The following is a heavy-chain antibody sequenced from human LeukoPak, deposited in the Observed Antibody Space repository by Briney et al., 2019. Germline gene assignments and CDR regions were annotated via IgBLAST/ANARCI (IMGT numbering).Heavy chain of an antibody. D-gene: IGHD3-3*01. CDR2: IKQDGSEK. CDR3: ARATSDFWSGYYYYYYYGMDV. Sequence: GGSLRLSCAASGFTFSSYWMSWVRQAPGKGLEWVANIKQDGSEKYYVDSVKGRFTISRDNAKNSLYLQMNSLRAEDTAVYYCARATSDFWSGYYYYYYYGMDVWGQGTTVTVSS. V-gene: IGHV3-7*01. CDR1: GFTFSSYW. J-gene: IGHJ6*02.